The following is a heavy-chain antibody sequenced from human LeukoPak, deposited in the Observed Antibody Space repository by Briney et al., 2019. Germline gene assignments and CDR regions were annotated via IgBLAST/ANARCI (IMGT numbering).Heavy chain of an antibody. CDR2: IYHSGST. D-gene: IGHD4-23*01. CDR3: ARDSHYGGNSGDYYYYGMDV. J-gene: IGHJ6*02. CDR1: GGSISSGGYS. V-gene: IGHV4-30-2*01. Sequence: SETLSLTCAVSGGSISSGGYSWSWIRQPPGKGLEWIGYIYHSGSTYYNPSLKSRVTISVDRSKNQFSLKLSSVTAADTAVYYCARDSHYGGNSGDYYYYGMDVWGQGTTVTVSS.